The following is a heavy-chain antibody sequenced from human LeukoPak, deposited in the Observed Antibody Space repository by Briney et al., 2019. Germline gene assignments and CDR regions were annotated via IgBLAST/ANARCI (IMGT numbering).Heavy chain of an antibody. V-gene: IGHV3-7*01. J-gene: IGHJ5*02. CDR3: ASHSYGYNH. D-gene: IGHD3-16*01. CDR2: IKQDGSEK. CDR1: GIIITSYW. Sequence: GGSLRLSCAASGIIITSYWMSWVRQTPGKGLEWVANIKQDGSEKNYVDSVKGRFTIFRDNARNPLYLQMNSLRAEDTAVYYCASHSYGYNHWGQGTLVIVSS.